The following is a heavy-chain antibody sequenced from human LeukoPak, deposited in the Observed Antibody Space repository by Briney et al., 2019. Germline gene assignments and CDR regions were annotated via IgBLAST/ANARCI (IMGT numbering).Heavy chain of an antibody. J-gene: IGHJ4*02. CDR1: GFTFSSYG. CDR2: IRYDGSNK. CDR3: AKDSPTDYYDSSGLDY. D-gene: IGHD3-22*01. Sequence: GGSLRLSCAASGFTFSSYGMHWVRQAPGKGLEWVAFIRYDGSNKYYADSVKGRFTISRDNSKNTLYLQMNSLRAEDTAVYYCAKDSPTDYYDSSGLDYWGQGTLVTVSS. V-gene: IGHV3-30*02.